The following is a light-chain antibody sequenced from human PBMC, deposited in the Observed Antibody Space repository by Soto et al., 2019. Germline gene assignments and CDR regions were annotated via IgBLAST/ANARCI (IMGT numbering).Light chain of an antibody. Sequence: EIVLTQSPGTPSLSPGERATLSCRTSYSVSSNLAWYQQKPGQAPRLLISEASTRASDIPSRFSGSGSGTDFSLTISSLQSEDFAIYFCQQYSKCPPRYTFGQGTKVDIK. CDR2: EAS. V-gene: IGKV3-15*01. J-gene: IGKJ2*01. CDR3: QQYSKCPPRYT. CDR1: YSVSSN.